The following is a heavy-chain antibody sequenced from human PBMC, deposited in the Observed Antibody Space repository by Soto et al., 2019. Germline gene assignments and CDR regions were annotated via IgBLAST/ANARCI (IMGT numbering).Heavy chain of an antibody. CDR3: ARDRYFYDSRGYYRTLDS. D-gene: IGHD3-22*01. J-gene: IGHJ5*01. CDR1: GGSCSNDY. V-gene: IGHV4-59*01. CDR2: IFHSGIT. Sequence: PSESLSLTGLISGGSCSNDYWTWIRQSPGKGLEWIGYIFHSGITDYNPSVKSRVTISIDKSRNLFSLNLTSVAAADTAVYYCARDRYFYDSRGYYRTLDSWGQGTLVTVSS.